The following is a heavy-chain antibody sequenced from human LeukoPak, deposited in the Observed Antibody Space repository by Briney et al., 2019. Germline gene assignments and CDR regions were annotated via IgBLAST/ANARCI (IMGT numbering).Heavy chain of an antibody. V-gene: IGHV1-69*05. CDR1: GGTFSSYA. Sequence: SVKVSCKASGGTFSSYAISWVRQAPGQGLEWMGRIIPIFGTANYAQKFQGRVTITTDESTSTAYMEPSSLRSEDTAVYYCARDLNDYGDYRGAFDIWGQGTMVTVSS. D-gene: IGHD4-17*01. J-gene: IGHJ3*02. CDR3: ARDLNDYGDYRGAFDI. CDR2: IIPIFGTA.